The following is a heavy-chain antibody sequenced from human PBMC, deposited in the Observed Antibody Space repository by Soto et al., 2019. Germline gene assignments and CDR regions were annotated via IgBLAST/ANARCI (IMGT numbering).Heavy chain of an antibody. V-gene: IGHV4-39*01. D-gene: IGHD3-22*01. CDR1: CDSISNSRFY. CDR2: IYHTGNA. Sequence: SETLSLTCSVSCDSISNSRFYWAWIRQPPGEGLEWIGSIYHTGNAYYNPSLKSRVTISVDTSKNQFSLKLTSVTAADAALYYCARDFFDSSDYTTNWFDPWGQGTLVTVSS. J-gene: IGHJ5*02. CDR3: ARDFFDSSDYTTNWFDP.